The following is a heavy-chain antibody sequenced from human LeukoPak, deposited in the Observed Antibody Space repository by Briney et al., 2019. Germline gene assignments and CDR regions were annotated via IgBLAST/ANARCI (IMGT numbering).Heavy chain of an antibody. CDR3: AKDWTSSGYYFFQH. D-gene: IGHD3-22*01. CDR2: ISWNSGSI. Sequence: GGSLRLSCAASGFTFDHYAMHWVRQAPGKGLEWVSGISWNSGSIGYADSVKGRFTISRDNAKNSLYLQMNSLRAEDTALYYCAKDWTSSGYYFFQHWGQGTLVTVSS. V-gene: IGHV3-9*01. CDR1: GFTFDHYA. J-gene: IGHJ1*01.